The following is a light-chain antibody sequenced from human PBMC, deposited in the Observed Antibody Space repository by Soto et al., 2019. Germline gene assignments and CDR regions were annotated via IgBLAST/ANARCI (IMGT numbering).Light chain of an antibody. V-gene: IGLV2-14*03. CDR1: SSDVGGYNY. CDR3: SSYTTSNTRQIV. J-gene: IGLJ1*01. Sequence: QSVLTQPVSVSGSPGQSITISCTGTSSDVGGYNYVSWYQHHPGKAPKLIIYDVTNRPSGVSNPFSGSKSGNTASLTIPGLQPEDEADYYCSSYTTSNTRQIVFGTGTKVTVL. CDR2: DVT.